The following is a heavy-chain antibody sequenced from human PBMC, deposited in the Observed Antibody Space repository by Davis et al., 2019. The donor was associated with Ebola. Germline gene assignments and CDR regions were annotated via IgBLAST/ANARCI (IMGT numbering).Heavy chain of an antibody. CDR1: GYSSTSYW. J-gene: IGHJ4*02. V-gene: IGHV5-10-1*01. CDR3: ATVPGYSSSWPPGY. CDR2: IDPSDSYT. Sequence: GGSLTLSCKGSGYSSTSYWISWVRQLPGNGLEWMGRIDPSDSYTNYSPSFQGHVTTAADKSISTAYLQWSSLKASDTAMYYCATVPGYSSSWPPGYWGQGTLVTVS. D-gene: IGHD6-13*01.